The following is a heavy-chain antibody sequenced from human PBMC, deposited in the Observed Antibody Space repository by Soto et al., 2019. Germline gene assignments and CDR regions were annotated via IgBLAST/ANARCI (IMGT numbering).Heavy chain of an antibody. CDR2: IYYSGST. V-gene: IGHV4-30-4*01. CDR1: GGSISSGDYY. CDR3: VSGEVDFWTGAFDI. Sequence: SETLSLTCTVSGGSISSGDYYWSWIRQPPGKGLEWIGYIYYSGSTYYNPSLKSRVTISVDTSKNQFSLKLSSVTAADTAVYYCVSGEVDFWTGAFDIWGQGTMVTVSS. J-gene: IGHJ3*02. D-gene: IGHD3-3*01.